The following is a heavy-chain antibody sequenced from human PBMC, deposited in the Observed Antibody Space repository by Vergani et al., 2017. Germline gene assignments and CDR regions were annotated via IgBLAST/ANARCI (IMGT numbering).Heavy chain of an antibody. CDR3: AKDYYDSSGYFSYNWFDP. CDR1: GFTFSSYA. D-gene: IGHD3-22*01. V-gene: IGHV3-23*04. Sequence: VQLVESGGGVVQPGRSLRLSCAASGFTFSSYAMSRVRQAPGKGLEWVSAISGSGGSTYYADSVKGRFTISRDNSKNTLYLQMNSLRAEDTAVYYCAKDYYDSSGYFSYNWFDPWGQGTLVTVSS. CDR2: ISGSGGST. J-gene: IGHJ5*02.